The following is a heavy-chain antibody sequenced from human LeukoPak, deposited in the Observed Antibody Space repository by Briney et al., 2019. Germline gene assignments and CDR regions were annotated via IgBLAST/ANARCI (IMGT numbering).Heavy chain of an antibody. V-gene: IGHV3-48*02. CDR2: IDTQSQTV. Sequence: GGSLRLSCTVSGVSFNSFYMNWVRQAPGKGLEWISYIDTQSQTVYYADSMRGRFTISRDNAKNSLYLQNNSQRDEDTALYYCAGGGGSGWAIDNWGQGTLVIVSS. D-gene: IGHD6-19*01. CDR1: GVSFNSFY. CDR3: AGGGGSGWAIDN. J-gene: IGHJ4*02.